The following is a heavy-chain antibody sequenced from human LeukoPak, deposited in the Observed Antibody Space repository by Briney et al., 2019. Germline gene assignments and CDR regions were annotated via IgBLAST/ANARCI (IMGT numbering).Heavy chain of an antibody. Sequence: GGSLKLSCAASGFTFSSYAMSWVRQAPGKGLEWVSAISGSGGSTYYADSVKGRFTISRDNSKNTLYLQMNSLRAEDTAVYYCAKNPVGFIVPDYWGQGTLVTVSS. J-gene: IGHJ4*02. V-gene: IGHV3-23*01. CDR2: ISGSGGST. CDR1: GFTFSSYA. D-gene: IGHD2-2*01. CDR3: AKNPVGFIVPDY.